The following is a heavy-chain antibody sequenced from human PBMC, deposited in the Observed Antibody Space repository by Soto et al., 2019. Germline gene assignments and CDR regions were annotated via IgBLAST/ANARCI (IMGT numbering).Heavy chain of an antibody. D-gene: IGHD6-13*01. Sequence: LSLTCTVSGGSISSYYWSWIRQPPGKGLEWIGYIYYSGSTNYNPSLKSRVTISVDTSKNQFSLKVSSVTAADTAVYYCATDRSSGMGWFDPWGQGTLVTVSS. CDR1: GGSISSYY. CDR2: IYYSGST. J-gene: IGHJ5*02. V-gene: IGHV4-59*01. CDR3: ATDRSSGMGWFDP.